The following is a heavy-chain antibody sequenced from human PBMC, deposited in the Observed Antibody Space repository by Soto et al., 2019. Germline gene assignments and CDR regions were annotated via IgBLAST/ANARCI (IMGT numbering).Heavy chain of an antibody. CDR3: ARAHCSGGSCYSTPYYYYYYMAV. CDR1: GGSISSSNW. D-gene: IGHD2-15*01. CDR2: IYHSGST. J-gene: IGHJ6*03. V-gene: IGHV4-4*02. Sequence: SETLSLTCAGSGGSISSSNWWSWVRQPPGKGLEWIGEIYHSGSTNYNPSLKSRVTISVDKSKNQFSLKLSSVTAADTAVYYCARAHCSGGSCYSTPYYYYYYMAVWGKGTTVTVSS.